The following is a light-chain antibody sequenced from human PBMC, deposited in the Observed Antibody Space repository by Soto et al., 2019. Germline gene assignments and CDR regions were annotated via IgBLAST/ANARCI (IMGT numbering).Light chain of an antibody. V-gene: IGKV3-20*01. CDR2: DAS. J-gene: IGKJ1*01. Sequence: EIVLTQSPGTLSLSPGERATLSCRSSQSVSSSYLAWYQQKPGQAPRLLIYDASSRATGIPDRFSGSGSGTDFTLTISRLEPEEFAVYYCQQYGSSPTFGQGIKVEIK. CDR1: QSVSSSY. CDR3: QQYGSSPT.